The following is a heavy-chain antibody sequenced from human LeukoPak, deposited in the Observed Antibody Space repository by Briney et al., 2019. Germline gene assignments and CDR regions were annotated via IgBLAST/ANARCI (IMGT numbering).Heavy chain of an antibody. CDR3: ARLPRCGGDCSPLDY. CDR1: GGSISSYY. D-gene: IGHD2-21*02. CDR2: IYYSGST. V-gene: IGHV4-59*01. J-gene: IGHJ4*02. Sequence: SETLSLTCTVSGGSISSYYWSWIRQPPGKGLEWIGYIYYSGSTNYNPSLKSRVTISVDTSKNQFSLKLSSVTAADTAVYYCARLPRCGGDCSPLDYWGQGTLVTVSS.